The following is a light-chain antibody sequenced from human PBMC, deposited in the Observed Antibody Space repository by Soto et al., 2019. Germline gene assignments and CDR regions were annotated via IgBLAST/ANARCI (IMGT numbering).Light chain of an antibody. V-gene: IGLV2-14*01. CDR2: EVS. J-gene: IGLJ2*01. CDR3: SSYTSSSTPHVV. Sequence: QSVLTQPASVSGSPGQSITISCTGTSSDVGGYNYVSWYQHHPGKAPKLMIYEVSNRPSGVSNRFSGSKSGNTASLTISGLQAEDEADYYCSSYTSSSTPHVVFGGGTKVTVL. CDR1: SSDVGGYNY.